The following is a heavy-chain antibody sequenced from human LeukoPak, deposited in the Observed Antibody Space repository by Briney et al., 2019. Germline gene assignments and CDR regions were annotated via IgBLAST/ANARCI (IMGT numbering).Heavy chain of an antibody. CDR3: ARTTWTDADNWFDP. CDR2: IFYSGTT. CDR1: DYSISSVSYY. D-gene: IGHD1-1*01. V-gene: IGHV4-39*01. Sequence: SETLSLTCTVSDYSISSVSYYWAWIRQPPGKGLEWIGTIFYSGTTFYNPSLKSRVTISVDTSKNQFSLKVNSVTAADTAVYYCARTTWTDADNWFDPWGQGSLVTVSS. J-gene: IGHJ5*02.